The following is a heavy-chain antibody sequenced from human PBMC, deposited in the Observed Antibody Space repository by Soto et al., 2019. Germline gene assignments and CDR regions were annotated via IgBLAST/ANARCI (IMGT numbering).Heavy chain of an antibody. J-gene: IGHJ4*02. CDR2: ISGSGGST. CDR1: GFTFSTYA. Sequence: EVQLLESGGGLVQPGGSLRLSCAASGFTFSTYALSWVRQAPGKGLEWVSAISGSGGSTYSADSVKGRFTISRDNSKNTQYLQMNSLRDEETAVYYCAKAGDSGYDLGYFDYWGQGTLVTVSS. CDR3: AKAGDSGYDLGYFDY. V-gene: IGHV3-23*01. D-gene: IGHD5-12*01.